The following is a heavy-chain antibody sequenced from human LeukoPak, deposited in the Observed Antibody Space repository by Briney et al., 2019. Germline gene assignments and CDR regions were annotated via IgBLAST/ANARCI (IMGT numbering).Heavy chain of an antibody. J-gene: IGHJ4*02. CDR2: IYYSGST. Sequence: SETLSLTCTVSGGSISSSSYYWGWLRQPPWKGLEWIGSIYYSGSTYYNPSLNRRVTISVDTSKNQFSLKLSSVTAADTAVYYCARVGIAAAPCDYWGEGTLVTVSS. CDR1: GGSISSSSYY. D-gene: IGHD6-13*01. CDR3: ARVGIAAAPCDY. V-gene: IGHV4-39*07.